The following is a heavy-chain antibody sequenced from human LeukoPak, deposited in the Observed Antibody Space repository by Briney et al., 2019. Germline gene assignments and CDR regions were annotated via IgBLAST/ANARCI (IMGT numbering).Heavy chain of an antibody. CDR1: GFTFSSYS. Sequence: QPGGSLRLSCAASGFTFSSYSMNWVRQAPGKGLEWVSYISSSSSTIYYADSVKGRFTISRDNAKNSLYLQMNSQRAEDTAVYYCARDRGNYYDSSGFDYWGKGTLVTVSS. V-gene: IGHV3-48*01. D-gene: IGHD3-22*01. J-gene: IGHJ4*02. CDR2: ISSSSSTI. CDR3: ARDRGNYYDSSGFDY.